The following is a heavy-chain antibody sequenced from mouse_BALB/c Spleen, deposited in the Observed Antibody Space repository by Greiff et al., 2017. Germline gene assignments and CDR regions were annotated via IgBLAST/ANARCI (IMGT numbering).Heavy chain of an antibody. CDR3: AGVRRGDFDY. V-gene: IGHV1S41*01. CDR1: GYTFTSYW. CDR2: IAPGSGST. D-gene: IGHD2-14*01. Sequence: DLVKPGASVKLSCKASGYTFTSYWINWIKQRPGQGLEWIGRIAPGSGSTYYNEMFKGKATLTVDTSSSTAYIQLSSLSSEDSAVYFCAGVRRGDFDYWGQGTTLTVSS. J-gene: IGHJ2*01.